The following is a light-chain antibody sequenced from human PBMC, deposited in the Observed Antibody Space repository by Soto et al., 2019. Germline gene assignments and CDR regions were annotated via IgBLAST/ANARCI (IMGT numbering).Light chain of an antibody. V-gene: IGLV4-69*01. Sequence: QPVLTQSPSASASLGASVKLTCSQSSGNSNYAIAWHQQQPEKGPRYLMKLNRDGSHSKGDGIPNRFSGSSSGAERYLTISSLQSEDEADYYCQTWGTGIVIFGGGTKLTVL. CDR3: QTWGTGIVI. CDR2: LNRDGSH. CDR1: SGNSNYA. J-gene: IGLJ2*01.